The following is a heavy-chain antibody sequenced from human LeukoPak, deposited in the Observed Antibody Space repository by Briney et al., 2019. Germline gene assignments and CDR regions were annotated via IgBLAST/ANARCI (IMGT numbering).Heavy chain of an antibody. CDR1: GGTFSSYA. Sequence: GASVKVSYKASGGTFSSYAISWVRQAPGQGLEWMGRIIPIFGTANYAQKFQGRVTITTDESTSTAYMELSSLRSEDTAVYYCARDPPMAPVGNWGQGTLVTVSS. J-gene: IGHJ4*02. CDR2: IIPIFGTA. V-gene: IGHV1-69*05. D-gene: IGHD3-10*01. CDR3: ARDPPMAPVGN.